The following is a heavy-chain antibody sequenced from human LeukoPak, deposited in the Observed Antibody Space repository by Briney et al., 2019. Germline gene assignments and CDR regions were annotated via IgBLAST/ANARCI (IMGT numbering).Heavy chain of an antibody. J-gene: IGHJ3*02. CDR2: IYTSGST. V-gene: IGHV4-61*02. CDR3: AREGQNWGYDAFDI. Sequence: SETLSLTCTVSGSSISSGSYYWSWIRQPAEKGLEWIGRIYTSGSTNYNPSLKSRVTISIDTSKNQFSLKLSSVTAADTAVYYCAREGQNWGYDAFDIWGQGTMVTVSS. D-gene: IGHD7-27*01. CDR1: GSSISSGSYY.